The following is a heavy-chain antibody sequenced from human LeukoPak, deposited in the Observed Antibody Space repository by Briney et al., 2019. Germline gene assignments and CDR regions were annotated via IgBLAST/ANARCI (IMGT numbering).Heavy chain of an antibody. CDR2: IKSKTDGGTT. J-gene: IGHJ6*03. D-gene: IGHD6-6*01. CDR1: GFTFSNAW. CDR3: TTGSSYKYYYYMDV. V-gene: IGHV3-15*01. Sequence: GGSLRLSCAASGFTFSNAWMSWVRQAPGKGLEWVGRIKSKTDGGTTGYAAPVKGRFTISRDDSKNTLYLQMNSLKTEDTAVYYCTTGSSYKYYYYMDVWGKGTTVTVSS.